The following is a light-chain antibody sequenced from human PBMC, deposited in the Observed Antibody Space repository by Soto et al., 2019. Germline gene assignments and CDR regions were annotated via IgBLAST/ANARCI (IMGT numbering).Light chain of an antibody. V-gene: IGKV3-15*01. CDR3: QQYSDWWT. Sequence: EIVMTQSPATLSVSPGQRATLSCRASQSVGYKLAWYQQKPGQAPSLLIHGISTRATGIPARFSGGGSGTEFTLTISSLQSEDFAVYYCQQYSDWWTF. J-gene: IGKJ1*01. CDR2: GIS. CDR1: QSVGYK.